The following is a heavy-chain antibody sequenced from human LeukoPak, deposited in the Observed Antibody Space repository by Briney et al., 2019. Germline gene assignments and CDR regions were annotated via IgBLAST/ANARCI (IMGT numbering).Heavy chain of an antibody. CDR2: INHSGST. Sequence: KPSETLSLTCAVYGGSFSGYYWSWIRQPPGKGLEWIGEINHSGSTNYNPSLKSRVTISVDTSKNQFSLKLSSVTAADTAVYYCARGSGGSYNYWGQGTLVTVSS. D-gene: IGHD1-26*01. J-gene: IGHJ4*02. V-gene: IGHV4-34*01. CDR3: ARGSGGSYNY. CDR1: GGSFSGYY.